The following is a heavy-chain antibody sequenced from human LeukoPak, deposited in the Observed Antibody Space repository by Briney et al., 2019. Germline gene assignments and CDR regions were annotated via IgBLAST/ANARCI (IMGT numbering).Heavy chain of an antibody. Sequence: GGSLRLSCAASGFTFSSYAMSWVRQAPGKGLEWVSAISGSGGSTYYADSVKGRFTISRDNSKNTLYLQMNSLRAEDTAVYYCVKGDFYDSSGYYRATYYYYYGMDVWGQGTTVTVSS. J-gene: IGHJ6*02. CDR2: ISGSGGST. CDR3: VKGDFYDSSGYYRATYYYYYGMDV. CDR1: GFTFSSYA. D-gene: IGHD3-22*01. V-gene: IGHV3-23*01.